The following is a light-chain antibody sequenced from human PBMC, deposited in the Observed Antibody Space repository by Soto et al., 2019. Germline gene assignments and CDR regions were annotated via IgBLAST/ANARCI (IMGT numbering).Light chain of an antibody. J-gene: IGLJ2*01. CDR1: SSDVGGYNY. CDR2: YVS. Sequence: QSALTQPASVSGSPGQSITISCTGTSSDVGGYNYVSWYQQHPGKAPKLMIYYVSNRPSGVSNRFSGSKSGNTASLTISGLQAEDEADYYCSSYTSSSRGVFGGGTKLTVL. V-gene: IGLV2-14*01. CDR3: SSYTSSSRGV.